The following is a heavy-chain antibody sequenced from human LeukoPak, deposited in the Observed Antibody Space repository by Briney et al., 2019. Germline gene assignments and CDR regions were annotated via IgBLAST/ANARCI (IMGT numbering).Heavy chain of an antibody. V-gene: IGHV3-23*01. CDR1: GFTFSSYA. D-gene: IGHD3-10*01. CDR3: AKSGERFGELLSVDY. CDR2: ISGSGGST. Sequence: GGSLRLSCAASGFTFSSYAMSWVRQAPGKGLEWVSAISGSGGSTYYADSVKGRFTISRDNSKNTLYLQMNSLRAEDTAVYYCAKSGERFGELLSVDYWGQGTLVTVSS. J-gene: IGHJ4*02.